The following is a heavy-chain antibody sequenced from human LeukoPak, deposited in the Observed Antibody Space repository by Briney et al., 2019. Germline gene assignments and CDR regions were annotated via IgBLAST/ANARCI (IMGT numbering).Heavy chain of an antibody. CDR1: GFTFSSLA. V-gene: IGHV3-21*01. CDR3: ASLPWLVRWIYY. Sequence: GGSLRLSCVASGFTFSSLAMNWVRQAPGKGLEWVSSISSDSSYIDYADSVKGRFTISRDNARNSLYLKMNNLRAEDTAVYFCASLPWLVRWIYYWGQGTLVTVSS. D-gene: IGHD6-19*01. J-gene: IGHJ4*02. CDR2: ISSDSSYI.